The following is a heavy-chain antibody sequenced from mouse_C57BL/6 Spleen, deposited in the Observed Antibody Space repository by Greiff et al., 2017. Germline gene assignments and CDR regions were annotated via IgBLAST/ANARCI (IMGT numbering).Heavy chain of an antibody. V-gene: IGHV5-12*01. CDR1: GFTFSDYY. CDR3: AREGGHGAMDY. J-gene: IGHJ4*01. D-gene: IGHD3-3*01. Sequence: EVKLMESGGGLVQPGGSLKLSCAASGFTFSDYYMYWVRKTPEKRLEWVAYISNGGGSTYYPDTVKGRFTISRDNAKNTLYLQMSRLKSEDTAMYYCAREGGHGAMDYWGQGTSVTVSS. CDR2: ISNGGGST.